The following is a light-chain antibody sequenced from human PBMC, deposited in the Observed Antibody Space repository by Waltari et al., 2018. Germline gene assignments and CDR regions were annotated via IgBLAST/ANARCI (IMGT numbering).Light chain of an antibody. CDR3: CSYAGNYVV. CDR1: RSDIGGYNY. V-gene: IGLV2-11*01. J-gene: IGLJ2*01. Sequence: QSALTQPRSVSGSPGQSVTISCPGTRSDIGGYNYVSWYRQHPGNAPKLMVYDVTKRPSGVPDRFSGSKSGNSASLTISGLQGEDEADYYCCSYAGNYVVFGGGTKLTVL. CDR2: DVT.